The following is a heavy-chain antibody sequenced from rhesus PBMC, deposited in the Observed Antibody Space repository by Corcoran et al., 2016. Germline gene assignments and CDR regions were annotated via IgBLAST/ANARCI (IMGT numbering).Heavy chain of an antibody. CDR2: IYGNSAST. V-gene: IGHV4S9*01. CDR1: GGSISDSYY. Sequence: QVQLQESGPGLVKPSETLSLTCAVPGGSISDSYYWNWIRQPPGQGLEWIGNIYGNSASTYYNPSLKSRVTISKDTSKNQFFLKLSSVTAADTAVYYCARSLYYSGTYFDYWGQGVLVTVSS. CDR3: ARSLYYSGTYFDY. D-gene: IGHD3-16*01. J-gene: IGHJ4*01.